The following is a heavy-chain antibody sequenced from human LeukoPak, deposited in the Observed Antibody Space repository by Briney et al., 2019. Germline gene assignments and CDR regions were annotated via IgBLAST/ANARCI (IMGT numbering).Heavy chain of an antibody. J-gene: IGHJ4*02. CDR1: GFTFSTYG. CDR3: ARGDGGGSSHPLDY. D-gene: IGHD6-13*01. Sequence: GRSLRLACAASGFTFSTYGMNWVRQAPGKGLEWVSAIYYDGSRKFYADSVKGRFTVSRDNAKNTLFPQMNSLRAEDTAIYYCARGDGGGSSHPLDYWGRGTLVTVSS. V-gene: IGHV3-33*01. CDR2: IYYDGSRK.